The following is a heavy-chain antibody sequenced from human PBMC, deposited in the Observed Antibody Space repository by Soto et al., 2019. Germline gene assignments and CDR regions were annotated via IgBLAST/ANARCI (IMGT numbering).Heavy chain of an antibody. V-gene: IGHV4-4*02. CDR3: ARGGSSSGFTFDY. CDR2: IYHSGST. D-gene: IGHD6-6*01. CDR1: GGSISSSNW. Sequence: SETLSLTCAVSGGSISSSNWWSWVRQPPGKGLEWIGEIYHSGSTNYNPSLKSRVTISVDKSKNQFSLKLSSVTAADTAVYYCARGGSSSGFTFDYWGQGTLVTVSS. J-gene: IGHJ4*02.